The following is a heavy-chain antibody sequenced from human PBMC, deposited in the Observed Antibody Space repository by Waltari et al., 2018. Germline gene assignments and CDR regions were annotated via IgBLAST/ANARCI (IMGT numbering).Heavy chain of an antibody. CDR1: GYTFTSSG. J-gene: IGHJ4*02. D-gene: IGHD1-26*01. V-gene: IGHV1-18*01. CDR2: ISAYKGNT. Sequence: QVQLVQSGAEVKKPGASVKVSCKASGYTFTSSGISRVRQAPGQGLEWMGGISAYKGNTNYAQKHQGRVTMTTETSTSTAYMELWSLGSYDTAVYYCARSGIYSLFDYWGQGTLVTVSS. CDR3: ARSGIYSLFDY.